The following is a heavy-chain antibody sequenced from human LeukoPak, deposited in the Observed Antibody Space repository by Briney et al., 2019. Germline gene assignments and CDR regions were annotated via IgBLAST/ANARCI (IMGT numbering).Heavy chain of an antibody. CDR1: GFTFSSYA. J-gene: IGHJ4*02. Sequence: GGSLRLSCAASGFTFSSYAMSWVRQAPGKGLEWVSANTGSGDSTYYAASVKGRFTISRDNSKNALFVQMNSLRAEDSAVYYCAKDLGITGTTSYWGQGTLVTVSS. CDR3: AKDLGITGTTSY. D-gene: IGHD1-7*01. CDR2: NTGSGDST. V-gene: IGHV3-23*01.